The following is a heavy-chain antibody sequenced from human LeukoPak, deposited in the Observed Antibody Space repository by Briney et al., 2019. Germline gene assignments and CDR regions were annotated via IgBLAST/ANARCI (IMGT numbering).Heavy chain of an antibody. V-gene: IGHV3-30-3*01. J-gene: IGHJ4*02. CDR3: ASGYYSHFDY. Sequence: QPGGSLRLSCAASGFTFSSYAMHWVRQAPGKGLEWVAVISYDGSNKYYADSVKGRFTISRDNSKNTLYLQMNSLRAEDTAVYYCASGYYSHFDYWGQGTLVTVSS. CDR1: GFTFSSYA. D-gene: IGHD3-22*01. CDR2: ISYDGSNK.